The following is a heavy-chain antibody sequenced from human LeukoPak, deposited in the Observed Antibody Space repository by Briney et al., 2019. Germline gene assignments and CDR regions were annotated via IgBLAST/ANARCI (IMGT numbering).Heavy chain of an antibody. Sequence: SETLSLTCTVSGGSISSGDYYWSWIRQPPGKGLEWIGYIYYSGSTYCNPSLKSRVTISVDTSKNQFSLKLSSVTAVDTAVYYCASQLAMTLPYFDYWGQGTLVTVSS. CDR3: ASQLAMTLPYFDY. CDR2: IYYSGST. J-gene: IGHJ4*02. V-gene: IGHV4-30-4*01. CDR1: GGSISSGDYY. D-gene: IGHD6-13*01.